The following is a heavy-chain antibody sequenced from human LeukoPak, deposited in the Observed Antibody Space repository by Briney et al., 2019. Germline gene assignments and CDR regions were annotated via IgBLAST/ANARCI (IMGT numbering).Heavy chain of an antibody. D-gene: IGHD6-6*01. V-gene: IGHV3-15*05. CDR1: GFTFSDAW. CDR3: TTWSSQFDY. J-gene: IGHJ4*02. CDR2: IQSKTDGGTT. Sequence: GGSLRHSCAASGFTFSDAWMTWVRQAPGKGLECVGFIQSKTDGGTTASAAPVKGRLPVSRDDSKNTLYLQMSSLNSEDTAVYYCTTWSSQFDYWGQGTLVTVSS.